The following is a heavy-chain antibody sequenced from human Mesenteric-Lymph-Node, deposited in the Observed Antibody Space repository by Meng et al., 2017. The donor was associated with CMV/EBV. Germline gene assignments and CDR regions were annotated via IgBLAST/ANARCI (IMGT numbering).Heavy chain of an antibody. CDR3: ALGGDYGLS. V-gene: IGHV3-30*02. J-gene: IGHJ5*02. CDR1: GFTFSSYG. D-gene: IGHD4-17*01. Sequence: GESLKISCAASGFTFSSYGMHWVRQAPGKGLEWVAFIRYDGSNKYYADSVKGRFTISRDISKNTLFLQMNSLRVEDTAVYYCALGGDYGLSWGQGTLVTVSS. CDR2: IRYDGSNK.